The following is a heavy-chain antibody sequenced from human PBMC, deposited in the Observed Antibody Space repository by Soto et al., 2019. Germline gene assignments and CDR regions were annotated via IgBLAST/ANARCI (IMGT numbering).Heavy chain of an antibody. D-gene: IGHD5-18*01. J-gene: IGHJ6*04. CDR3: ATHLCKTLAGKVSYYGTHS. V-gene: IGHV1-18*04. Sequence: QVQLVQSGAEVKKPGAAVKVSCKASCYTFTSYGISWVRQAPGQGLEWMGWISAYNDNTKYAQKLQGIVTMTTDTSTSTAYMQLRRLRSDDTAVNNCATHLCKTLAGKVSYYGTHSCGKGTKLPYSS. CDR2: ISAYNDNT. CDR1: CYTFTSYG.